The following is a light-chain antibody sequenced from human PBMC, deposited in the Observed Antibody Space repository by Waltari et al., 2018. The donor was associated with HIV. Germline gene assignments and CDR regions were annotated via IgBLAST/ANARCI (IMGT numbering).Light chain of an antibody. V-gene: IGLV1-44*01. J-gene: IGLJ3*02. CDR2: SDN. CDR1: SSNIGSRS. Sequence: QSVLTQPPSASGTPGQWVTISCSGSSSNIGSRSVNWYQQLPGTAPKLLIYSDNQRPSGVPYRLAGSKSGTSASLAISGLQSEDEADYYCSTWDDSLNGRVFGGGTKLTVL. CDR3: STWDDSLNGRV.